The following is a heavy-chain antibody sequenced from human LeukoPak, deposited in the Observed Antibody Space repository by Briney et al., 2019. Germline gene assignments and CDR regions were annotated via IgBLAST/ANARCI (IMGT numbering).Heavy chain of an antibody. Sequence: GGSLRLSCAASGFTFSSYAMHWVRKAPGKGLEWVAVISYDGSNKYYADSVKGRFTISRDNSKNTLYLQMNSLRAEDTAVYYCARDYSSWYPLDYWGQGTLVTVSS. CDR2: ISYDGSNK. J-gene: IGHJ4*02. CDR1: GFTFSSYA. V-gene: IGHV3-30*04. D-gene: IGHD6-13*01. CDR3: ARDYSSWYPLDY.